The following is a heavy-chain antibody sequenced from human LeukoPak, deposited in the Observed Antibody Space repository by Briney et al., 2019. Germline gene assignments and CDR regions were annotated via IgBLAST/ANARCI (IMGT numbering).Heavy chain of an antibody. CDR1: GFTFSSYS. CDR2: ISSSSSYI. V-gene: IGHV3-21*01. J-gene: IGHJ4*02. Sequence: GGPLRLSCAASGFTFSSYSMNWLRQAPGKGLEWVSSISSSSSYIYYADSVKGRFTISRDNAKNSLYLQMNSLRAEDTAVYYCARMSGAVAGYWGQGTLVTVSS. CDR3: ARMSGAVAGY. D-gene: IGHD6-19*01.